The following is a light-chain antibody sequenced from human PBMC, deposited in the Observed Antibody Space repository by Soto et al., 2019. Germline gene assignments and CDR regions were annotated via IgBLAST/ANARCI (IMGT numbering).Light chain of an antibody. V-gene: IGKV1-5*01. CDR3: QQYNFYPYT. CDR2: DAS. Sequence: DIQMTQSPSTLSASVGDRVTITCRASQSIVNWLAWYQQKPGKAPQLLIYDASSLESGVSSRFSGSGSATEFTLTISSLQPEDFATYYCQQYNFYPYTFGQGTRLEIK. CDR1: QSIVNW. J-gene: IGKJ5*01.